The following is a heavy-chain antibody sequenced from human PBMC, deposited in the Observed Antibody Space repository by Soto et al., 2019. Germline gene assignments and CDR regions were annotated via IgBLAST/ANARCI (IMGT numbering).Heavy chain of an antibody. J-gene: IGHJ4*02. V-gene: IGHV1-69*12. CDR1: GGTFSSYA. Sequence: QVQLVQSGAEVKEPGSSVKVSCKASGGTFSSYAISWVRQAPGQGLEWMGGIIPIFGTANYAQKFQDRVTITADESTSTAYMELRSLRSEDTAVYYCARSNEEYGYNYRLRLWGQGTLVTVSS. CDR3: ARSNEEYGYNYRLRL. D-gene: IGHD5-12*01. CDR2: IIPIFGTA.